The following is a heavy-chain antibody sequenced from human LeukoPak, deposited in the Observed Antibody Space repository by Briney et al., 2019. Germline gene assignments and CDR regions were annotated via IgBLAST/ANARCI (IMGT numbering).Heavy chain of an antibody. V-gene: IGHV7-4-1*02. CDR2: INTNTGNP. Sequence: ASVKVSCKASGYTFTSYAMNCARQAPGQRLECIGWINTNTGNPTYAQGFTGRFVFSLDTSVSTAYLQIISLKAEDTAVCYCAREGPNVLRYFDWLLYPIDAFDIWGQGTMVTVSS. D-gene: IGHD3-9*01. CDR3: AREGPNVLRYFDWLLYPIDAFDI. J-gene: IGHJ3*02. CDR1: GYTFTSYA.